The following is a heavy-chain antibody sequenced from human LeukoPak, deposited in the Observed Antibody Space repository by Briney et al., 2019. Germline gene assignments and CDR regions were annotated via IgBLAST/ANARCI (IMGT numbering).Heavy chain of an antibody. Sequence: GASVKVSFKASGYTFTGYYMHWVRQARGQGLEWMGWINPNSGGTNYAQKFQGRFTMTRDTSISTAYMELSRLRSDDTAVYYCARDRGSGWVYYYYYYMDVWGKGTTVTVSS. CDR3: ARDRGSGWVYYYYYYMDV. J-gene: IGHJ6*03. CDR2: INPNSGGT. D-gene: IGHD6-19*01. V-gene: IGHV1-2*02. CDR1: GYTFTGYY.